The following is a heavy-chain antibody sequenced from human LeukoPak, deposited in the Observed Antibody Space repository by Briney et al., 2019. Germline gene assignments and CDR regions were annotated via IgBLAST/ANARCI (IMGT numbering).Heavy chain of an antibody. D-gene: IGHD3-22*01. CDR1: GGSFSGYY. CDR2: INHSGST. V-gene: IGHV4-34*01. J-gene: IGHJ4*02. CDR3: ARSGYYYDYDH. Sequence: SETLSLTCAVYGGSFSGYYWSWIRQPPGKGLEWIGEINHSGSTNYNPSLKSRVTISVDTSKNQFSLKLTSATAADTAVYYCARSGYYYDYDHWGQGTLVTVSS.